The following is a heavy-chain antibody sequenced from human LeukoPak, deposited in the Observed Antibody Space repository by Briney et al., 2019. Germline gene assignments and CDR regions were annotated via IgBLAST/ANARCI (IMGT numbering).Heavy chain of an antibody. V-gene: IGHV3-48*03. D-gene: IGHD3-10*01. CDR2: ISSSGSTI. CDR1: GFTSSSYE. CDR3: ARGSVLLWFGNYYYMDV. J-gene: IGHJ6*03. Sequence: GGSLRLSCAASGFTSSSYEMNWVRQAPGKGLEWVSYISSSGSTIYYADSVKGRFTISRDNAKNSLYLQMNSLRAEDTAVYYCARGSVLLWFGNYYYMDVWGKGTTVTISS.